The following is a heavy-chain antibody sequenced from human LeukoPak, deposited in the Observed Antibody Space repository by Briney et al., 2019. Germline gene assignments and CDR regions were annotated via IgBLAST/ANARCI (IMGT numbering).Heavy chain of an antibody. V-gene: IGHV3-33*01. J-gene: IGHJ4*02. CDR1: GFTFSSYG. CDR3: ARAPALGFPQYYFDY. Sequence: GGSLRLSCAASGFTFSSYGMHWVRQAPGKGLEWVAVIWYDGSNKCYADSVKGRFTISRDNSKNTLYLQMNSLRAEDTAVYYCARAPALGFPQYYFDYWGQGTLVTVSS. CDR2: IWYDGSNK.